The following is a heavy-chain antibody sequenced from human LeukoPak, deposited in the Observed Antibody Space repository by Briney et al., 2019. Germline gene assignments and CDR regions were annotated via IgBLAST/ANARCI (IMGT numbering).Heavy chain of an antibody. D-gene: IGHD6-19*01. J-gene: IGHJ5*02. CDR1: GFNFITYT. CDR2: INAANGNT. V-gene: IGHV1-3*01. Sequence: ASVKVSCKTSGFNFITYTMHWVRQAPGQRLEWMGWINAANGNTRYSQKFQGRVTITRDTSASTAYMELSSLRSEDTAVYYCARGAPIRVAVAATFDPWGQGTLVTVPS. CDR3: ARGAPIRVAVAATFDP.